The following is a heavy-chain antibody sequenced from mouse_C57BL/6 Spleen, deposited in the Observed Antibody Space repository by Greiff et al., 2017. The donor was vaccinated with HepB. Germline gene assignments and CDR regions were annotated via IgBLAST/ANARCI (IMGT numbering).Heavy chain of an antibody. V-gene: IGHV14-4*01. CDR1: GFNIKDDY. D-gene: IGHD1-1*01. J-gene: IGHJ1*03. Sequence: AQLQQSGAELVRPGASVKLSCTASGFNIKDDYMHWVKQRPVQGLEWIGWIDPENGDTEYASKFQGKATITADTSSNTAYLQLSSLTSEDTAVYYCTTFITTVVFDVWGTGTTVTVSS. CDR3: TTFITTVVFDV. CDR2: IDPENGDT.